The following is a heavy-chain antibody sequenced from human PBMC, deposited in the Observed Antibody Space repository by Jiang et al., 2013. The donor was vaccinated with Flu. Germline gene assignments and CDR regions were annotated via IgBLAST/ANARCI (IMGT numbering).Heavy chain of an antibody. J-gene: IGHJ4*02. CDR3: ARMGAFKQLVTQPFDY. V-gene: IGHV4-30-2*02. CDR1: GGSISSGGYS. Sequence: GLVKPSQTLSLTCAVSGGSISSGGYSWSWIRQPPGKGLEWIGYIYHSGSTYYNPSLKSRVTISVDTSKNQFSLKLSSVTAADTAVYYCARMGAFKQLVTQPFDYWGQGTLVTVSS. CDR2: IYHSGST. D-gene: IGHD6-6*01.